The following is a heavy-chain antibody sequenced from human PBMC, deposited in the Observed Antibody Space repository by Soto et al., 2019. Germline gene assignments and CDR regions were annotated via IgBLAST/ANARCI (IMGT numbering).Heavy chain of an antibody. V-gene: IGHV4-61*01. CDR2: IYYSGST. Sequence: SETLSLTCTVSGGSVSSGSYYWSWIRQPPGKGLEWIGYIYYSGSTNYNPSLKSRVTISVDTSKNQYSLKLSSVTAADTAVYYCASSQGYWGQGTLVTVSS. CDR1: GGSVSSGSYY. CDR3: ASSQGY. J-gene: IGHJ4*02.